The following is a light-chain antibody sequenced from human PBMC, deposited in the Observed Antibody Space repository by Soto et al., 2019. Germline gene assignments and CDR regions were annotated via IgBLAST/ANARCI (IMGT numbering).Light chain of an antibody. CDR3: TSWTTSTTMI. V-gene: IGLV2-14*03. Sequence: QSVLTQPASVSGSPGQSITISCTGTSSDIGAYNFVSWYQQHPGKAPKLMLYDVNIRPSGVSNRFSGSKSGNTASLTISGLKAEDEADYYCTSWTTSTTMIFGGGPKLTVL. J-gene: IGLJ2*01. CDR2: DVN. CDR1: SSDIGAYNF.